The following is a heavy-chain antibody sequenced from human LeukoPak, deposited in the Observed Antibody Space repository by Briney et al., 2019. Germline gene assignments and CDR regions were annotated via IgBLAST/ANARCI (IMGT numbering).Heavy chain of an antibody. CDR2: ISASGRS. CDR3: AREFDS. V-gene: IGHV4-4*07. J-gene: IGHJ4*02. CDR1: GGSFSGYY. Sequence: PSETLSLTCAVYGGSFSGYYWSWIRQPAGKGLEWIGRISASGRSNYNPSLKSRLTIPIDTSKNQFSLMLSSVTATDTAVYYCAREFDSWGQGTLVTVSS.